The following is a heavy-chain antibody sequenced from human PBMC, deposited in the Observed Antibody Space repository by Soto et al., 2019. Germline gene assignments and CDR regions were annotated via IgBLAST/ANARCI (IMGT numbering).Heavy chain of an antibody. J-gene: IGHJ4*02. CDR2: INHGGNS. Sequence: WIWIRQSPGKGLEWIGEINHGGNSKYNPSLKSRVTISVDKSKNQFSLILTAVTAADTAVYHCARGGGDTGYFFDYWGQGTLVTVSS. CDR3: ARGGGDTGYFFDY. V-gene: IGHV4-34*01. D-gene: IGHD5-12*01.